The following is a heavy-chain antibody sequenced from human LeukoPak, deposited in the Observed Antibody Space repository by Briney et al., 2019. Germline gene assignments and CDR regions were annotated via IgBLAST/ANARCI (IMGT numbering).Heavy chain of an antibody. D-gene: IGHD3-10*01. CDR3: ARPSVDGSGSYPY. V-gene: IGHV5-51*01. J-gene: IGHJ4*02. CDR2: IYPGDSRT. CDR1: GHTFATYW. Sequence: GESLKIPCKGSGHTFATYWIGWVRQMPGKGLEWMGIIYPGDSRTTYSPSFQGHVTISADKSISTAYLQWSSLKASDTAMFYCARPSVDGSGSYPYWGQGTLVTVSS.